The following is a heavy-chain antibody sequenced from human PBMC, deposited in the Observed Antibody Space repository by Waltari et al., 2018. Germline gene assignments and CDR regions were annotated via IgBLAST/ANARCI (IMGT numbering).Heavy chain of an antibody. CDR3: AKDRPSSGWFFDY. D-gene: IGHD6-19*01. V-gene: IGHV3-23*01. CDR2: IIGSGGRT. J-gene: IGHJ4*02. CDR1: GFTFSSYD. Sequence: EVQLLESGGGLVQPGGSLRLSCAASGFTFSSYDMSWVRQAPGKGLEWVSAIIGSGGRTYYTDSVKGRFTISRDNSKNTLYLQMNSLRAEDTAVYYCAKDRPSSGWFFDYWGQGTLVTVSS.